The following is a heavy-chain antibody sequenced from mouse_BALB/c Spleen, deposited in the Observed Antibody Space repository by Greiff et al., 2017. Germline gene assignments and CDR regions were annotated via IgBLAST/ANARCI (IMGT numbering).Heavy chain of an antibody. CDR1: GYTFSSYW. CDR2: ILPGSGST. D-gene: IGHD2-10*02. Sequence: QVQLKQSGAELMKPGASVKISCKATGYTFSSYWIEWVKQRPGHGLEWIGEILPGSGSTNYNEKFKGKATFTADTSSNTAYMQLSSLTSEDSAVYYCARPYGHYGDYAMDYWGQGTSVTVSS. J-gene: IGHJ4*01. CDR3: ARPYGHYGDYAMDY. V-gene: IGHV1-9*01.